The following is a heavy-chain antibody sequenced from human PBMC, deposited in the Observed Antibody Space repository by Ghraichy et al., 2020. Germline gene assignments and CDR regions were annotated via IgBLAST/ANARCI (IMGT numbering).Heavy chain of an antibody. J-gene: IGHJ5*02. D-gene: IGHD6-13*01. V-gene: IGHV4-4*09. CDR2: IYTSGST. CDR1: GGSISSYY. Sequence: SQTLSLTCTVSGGSISSYYWSWIRQPPGKGLEWIGYIYTSGSTNYNPSLKSRVTISVDTSKNQFSLKLSSVTAADTAVYYCARQGYSSSWYNWFDPWGQGTLVTVSS. CDR3: ARQGYSSSWYNWFDP.